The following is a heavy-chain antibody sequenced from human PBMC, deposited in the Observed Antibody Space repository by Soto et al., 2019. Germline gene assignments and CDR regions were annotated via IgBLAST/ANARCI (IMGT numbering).Heavy chain of an antibody. CDR1: GYSFSDYF. V-gene: IGHV1-2*02. D-gene: IGHD2-8*02. J-gene: IGHJ6*02. Sequence: QVQLVQSGAEVKKSGASVKVSCKPSGYSFSDYFIQWVRQAPGQGLEWVAWINPKTAATNYAKKFQGRFSVTWDTSSTTAYMELTSLRPDDTAVYYCARTKWCMNYYNGMDVWGQGTTVIVSS. CDR2: INPKTAAT. CDR3: ARTKWCMNYYNGMDV.